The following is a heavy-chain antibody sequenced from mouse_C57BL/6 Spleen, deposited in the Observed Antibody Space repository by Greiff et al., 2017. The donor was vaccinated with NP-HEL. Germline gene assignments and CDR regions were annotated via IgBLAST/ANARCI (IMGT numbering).Heavy chain of an antibody. V-gene: IGHV7-3*01. J-gene: IGHJ4*01. CDR1: GFTFTDYY. CDR2: IRNKANGYTT. CDR3: ASLLGAMDY. Sequence: EVMLVESGGGLVQPGGSLSLSCAASGFTFTDYYMSWVRQPPGKALEWLGFIRNKANGYTTEYSASVKGRFTISRANSQSILYLQMNALRAEDSATYYCASLLGAMDYWGQGTSVTVSS. D-gene: IGHD2-1*01.